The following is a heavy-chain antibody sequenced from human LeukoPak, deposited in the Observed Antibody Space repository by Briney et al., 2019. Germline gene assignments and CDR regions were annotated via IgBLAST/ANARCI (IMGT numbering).Heavy chain of an antibody. D-gene: IGHD3-3*01. CDR1: GFTFSSYW. V-gene: IGHV3-74*01. CDR2: STSDGSSK. J-gene: IGHJ5*02. Sequence: PGGSLTLSCAASGFTFSSYWMHCPRQAPGKGLVCVSRSTSDGSSKSYSDSVQGQFTISRDNAKNTLYLQMNSLRAEDKAVYYCAREITIFGVVGWFDRWGEGTLVTVSS. CDR3: AREITIFGVVGWFDR.